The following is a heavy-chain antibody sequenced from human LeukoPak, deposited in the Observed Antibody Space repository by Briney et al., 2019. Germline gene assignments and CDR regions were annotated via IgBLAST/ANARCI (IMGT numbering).Heavy chain of an antibody. V-gene: IGHV3-23*01. Sequence: GGSLRLSCAASGFTFSSYAMSWVRQAPGKGLEWVSGISGSGGGTYYADSVKGRFTISRDNSKNTLYLQMNSLRAEDTAVYYCAKDLSYNYRATKDYWGQGTLVTVSS. D-gene: IGHD1-1*01. J-gene: IGHJ4*02. CDR2: ISGSGGGT. CDR3: AKDLSYNYRATKDY. CDR1: GFTFSSYA.